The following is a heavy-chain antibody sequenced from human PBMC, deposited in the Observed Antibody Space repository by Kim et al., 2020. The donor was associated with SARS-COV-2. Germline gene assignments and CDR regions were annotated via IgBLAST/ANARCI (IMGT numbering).Heavy chain of an antibody. CDR1: GGSISSGSYY. J-gene: IGHJ5*02. V-gene: IGHV4-61*02. D-gene: IGHD1-26*01. CDR2: IYTSGST. Sequence: SETLSLTCTVSGGSISSGSYYWSWIRQPAGKGLEWIGRIYTSGSTNYNPSLKSRVTISVDTSKNQFSLKLSSVTAADTAVYYCARDWAAQWELPHYPLYFGPWGQGSLVTVSS. CDR3: ARDWAAQWELPHYPLYFGP.